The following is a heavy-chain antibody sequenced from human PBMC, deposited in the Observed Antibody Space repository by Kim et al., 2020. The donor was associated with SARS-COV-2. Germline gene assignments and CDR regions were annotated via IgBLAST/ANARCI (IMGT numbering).Heavy chain of an antibody. CDR1: GYSFTSYW. V-gene: IGHV5-51*01. CDR3: ARQEWELREGDYGMDV. J-gene: IGHJ6*02. D-gene: IGHD1-26*01. CDR2: IYPGDSDT. Sequence: GESLKISCKGSGYSFTSYWIGWVRQMPGKGLEWMGIIYPGDSDTRYSPSFQGQVTISADKSISTAYLQWSSLKASDTAMYYCARQEWELREGDYGMDVWGQGTTVTVSS.